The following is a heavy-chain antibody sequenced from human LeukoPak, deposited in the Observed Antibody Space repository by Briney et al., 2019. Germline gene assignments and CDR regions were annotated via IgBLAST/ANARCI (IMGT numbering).Heavy chain of an antibody. CDR1: GYSISSGYY. CDR3: ARRFSNSHFDY. D-gene: IGHD6-6*01. Sequence: PSETLSLTCTVSGYSISSGYYWGWIRQPPGKGREWIGNIYHSGSTYYNPSLKSRVTVSVDTSKNQFSLKLSSVTAADTAVYYCARRFSNSHFDYWGQGTLVTVSS. V-gene: IGHV4-38-2*02. J-gene: IGHJ4*02. CDR2: IYHSGST.